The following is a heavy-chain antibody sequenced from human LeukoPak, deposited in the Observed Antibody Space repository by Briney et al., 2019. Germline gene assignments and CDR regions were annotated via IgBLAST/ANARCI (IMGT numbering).Heavy chain of an antibody. CDR3: ARGSSGWYVYWFDP. Sequence: SETLSLTCTVSGGSISSYYWSWIRQPPGKGLEWIGYIYYSGSTNYNPSLKSRVTISVDTSKNQFSLKLSSATAADTAVYYCARGSSGWYVYWFDPWGQGTLVTVSS. J-gene: IGHJ5*02. CDR2: IYYSGST. CDR1: GGSISSYY. V-gene: IGHV4-59*12. D-gene: IGHD6-19*01.